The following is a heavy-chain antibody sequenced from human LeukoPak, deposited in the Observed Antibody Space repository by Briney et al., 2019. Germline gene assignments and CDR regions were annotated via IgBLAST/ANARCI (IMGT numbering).Heavy chain of an antibody. CDR3: ARALLWFGELFAFDI. D-gene: IGHD3-10*01. CDR1: GYTFTGYY. Sequence: ASVKVSCKASGYTFTGYYMHWVRQAPGQGLEWMGRINPNSGGTNYAQKFQGRVTMTRDTSISTAYMELSRLRSDDTAVYYCARALLWFGELFAFDIWGQGTMVTVSS. J-gene: IGHJ3*02. V-gene: IGHV1-2*06. CDR2: INPNSGGT.